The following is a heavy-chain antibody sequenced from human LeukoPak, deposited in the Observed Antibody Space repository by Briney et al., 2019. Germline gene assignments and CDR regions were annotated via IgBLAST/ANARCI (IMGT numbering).Heavy chain of an antibody. Sequence: SETLSLTCTVSGGSIIGRWWSWIRQPPGKGLEWIGYIYYSGSTYYNPSLKSRVTISVDTSKNQFSLKLSSVTAADTAVYYCAREGAGSGSYPFDYWGQGTLVTVSS. J-gene: IGHJ4*02. V-gene: IGHV4-59*11. CDR3: AREGAGSGSYPFDY. D-gene: IGHD3-10*01. CDR2: IYYSGST. CDR1: GGSIIGRW.